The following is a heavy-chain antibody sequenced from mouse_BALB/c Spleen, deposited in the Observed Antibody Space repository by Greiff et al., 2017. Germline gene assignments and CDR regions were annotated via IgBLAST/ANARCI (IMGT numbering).Heavy chain of an antibody. CDR2: ISSGGSYT. CDR3: ARRGYDVYFDV. D-gene: IGHD2-14*01. CDR1: GFTFSSYA. V-gene: IGHV5-9-3*01. J-gene: IGHJ1*01. Sequence: EVQRVESGGGLVKPGGSLKLSCAASGFTFSSYAMSWVRQTPEKRLEWVATISSGGSYTYYPDSVKGRFTISRDNAKNTLYLQMSSLRSEDTAMYYCARRGYDVYFDVWGAGTTVTVSS.